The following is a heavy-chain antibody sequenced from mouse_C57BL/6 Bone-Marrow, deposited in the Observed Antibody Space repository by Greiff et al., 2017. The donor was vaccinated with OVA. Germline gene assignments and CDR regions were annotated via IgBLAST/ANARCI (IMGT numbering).Heavy chain of an antibody. V-gene: IGHV1-50*01. CDR2: LDPSESYT. Sequence: QVQLQQPGAELVKPGASVKLSCKASGYTFTSYWMQWVKQRPGQGLEWIGALDPSESYTNYNQKFKGQATLTVDTSSSTAYMQLSSLTSEDSAVYYCARNWDDWFAYWGQGTLVTVAA. D-gene: IGHD4-1*01. CDR3: ARNWDDWFAY. CDR1: GYTFTSYW. J-gene: IGHJ3*01.